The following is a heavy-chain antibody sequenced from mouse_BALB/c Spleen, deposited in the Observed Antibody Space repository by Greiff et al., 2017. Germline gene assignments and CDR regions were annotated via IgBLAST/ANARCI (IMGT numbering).Heavy chain of an antibody. J-gene: IGHJ2*01. D-gene: IGHD2-10*02. Sequence: EVKLVESGGDLVKPGGSLKLSCAASGFTFSSYGMSWVRQTPDKRLEWVATISSGGSYTYYPDSVKGRFTISRDNAKNTLYLQMSSLKSEDTAMYYCARQGYGKKYYFDYWGQGTTLTVSS. CDR3: ARQGYGKKYYFDY. CDR1: GFTFSSYG. V-gene: IGHV5-6*01. CDR2: ISSGGSYT.